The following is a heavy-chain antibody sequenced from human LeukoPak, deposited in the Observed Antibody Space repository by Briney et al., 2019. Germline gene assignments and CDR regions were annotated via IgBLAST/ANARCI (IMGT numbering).Heavy chain of an antibody. Sequence: GGSLRLSCAGSGFNFSSYSMSWVRQAPWKGLEFVSSISSSSFIYYADSVKGRFAISRDNAKKSLSLQMNSLRADDTAVYYCARGYSSSWYLDWGQGTLVTVSS. CDR3: ARGYSSSWYLD. CDR2: ISSSSFI. V-gene: IGHV3-21*01. J-gene: IGHJ4*02. CDR1: GFNFSSYS. D-gene: IGHD6-13*01.